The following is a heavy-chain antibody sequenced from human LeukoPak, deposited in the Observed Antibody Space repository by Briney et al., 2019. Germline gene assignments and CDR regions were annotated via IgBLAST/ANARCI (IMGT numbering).Heavy chain of an antibody. CDR2: IYPGYSDT. J-gene: IGHJ4*02. CDR1: GYSFTTYW. D-gene: IGHD4-23*01. Sequence: GQSLQIYFQGSGYSFTTYWIGWVRPMPGKGLEWMGTIYPGYSDTRYSPSFQGQVTISADESISTAYLQWSSLKASDTAMYYCARGGYGGNRYYFDYWGQGNLVTVSS. V-gene: IGHV5-51*01. CDR3: ARGGYGGNRYYFDY.